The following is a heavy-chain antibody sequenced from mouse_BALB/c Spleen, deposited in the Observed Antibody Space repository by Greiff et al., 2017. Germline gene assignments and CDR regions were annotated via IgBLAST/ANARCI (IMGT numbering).Heavy chain of an antibody. CDR2: IAPGSGST. D-gene: IGHD2-4*01. CDR1: GYTFTSYW. CDR3: ARYDNDTVGGAY. V-gene: IGHV1S41*01. Sequence: DLVKPGASVKLSCKASGYTFTSYWINWIKQRPGQGLEWIGRIAPGSGSTYYNEMFKGKATLTVDTSSSTANIQLSSLSSEDSAVYFCARYDNDTVGGAYWGEGTLVTV. J-gene: IGHJ3*01.